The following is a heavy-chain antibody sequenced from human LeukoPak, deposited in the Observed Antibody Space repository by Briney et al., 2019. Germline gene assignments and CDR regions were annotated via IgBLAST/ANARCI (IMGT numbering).Heavy chain of an antibody. CDR1: GGSISSYY. V-gene: IGHV4-59*01. D-gene: IGHD3-3*01. CDR2: VYHSGST. J-gene: IGHJ6*02. CDR3: ARGSSYYDFWSGYPYYYYGMDV. Sequence: PSETLSLTCTVSGGSISSYYWSWIRQPPGKGLEWIGEVYHSGSTNYNPSLKSRVTISVDTSKNQFSLKLSSVTAADTAVYYCARGSSYYDFWSGYPYYYYGMDVWGQGTTVTVSS.